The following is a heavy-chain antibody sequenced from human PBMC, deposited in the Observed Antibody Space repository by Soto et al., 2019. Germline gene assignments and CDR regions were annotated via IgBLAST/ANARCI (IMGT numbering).Heavy chain of an antibody. Sequence: GGSLRLSCAASGFTFSSYGMHWVRQAPGKGLEWVAVIWYDGSNKYYADSVKGRFTISRDNSKNTLYLQMNSLRAEDTAVYYCARDRMYGERYCSGGSCYSGSGFDPWGQGTLVTVSS. J-gene: IGHJ5*02. V-gene: IGHV3-33*01. CDR1: GFTFSSYG. CDR3: ARDRMYGERYCSGGSCYSGSGFDP. CDR2: IWYDGSNK. D-gene: IGHD2-15*01.